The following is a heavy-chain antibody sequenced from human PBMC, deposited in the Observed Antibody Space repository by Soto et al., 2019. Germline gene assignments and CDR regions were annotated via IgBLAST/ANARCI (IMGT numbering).Heavy chain of an antibody. J-gene: IGHJ6*03. CDR2: MNPNSGNT. V-gene: IGHV1-8*01. D-gene: IGHD2-15*01. CDR3: ARFGYCSGGSCYFHMDV. CDR1: GYTFTSYD. Sequence: ASVKVSCKASGYTFTSYDINWVRQATGQGLEWMGWMNPNSGNTGYAQKFQGRVTMTRNTSISTAYMELSSLRSEDTAVYYCARFGYCSGGSCYFHMDVWGKGTTVTVSS.